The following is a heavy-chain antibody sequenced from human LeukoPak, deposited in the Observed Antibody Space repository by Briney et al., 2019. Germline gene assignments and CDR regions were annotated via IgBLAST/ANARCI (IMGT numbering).Heavy chain of an antibody. CDR3: AKDLYMRVAGYYFDY. Sequence: GGSLRLSCAASGFTFDDYAMHWVRQAPGKGLEWVSGISWNSGSIGYADSVKGRFTISRDNAKNSLYLQMNSLRAEDTALYYCAKDLYMRVAGYYFDYWGQGTLVTVSS. CDR2: ISWNSGSI. D-gene: IGHD6-19*01. J-gene: IGHJ4*02. V-gene: IGHV3-9*01. CDR1: GFTFDDYA.